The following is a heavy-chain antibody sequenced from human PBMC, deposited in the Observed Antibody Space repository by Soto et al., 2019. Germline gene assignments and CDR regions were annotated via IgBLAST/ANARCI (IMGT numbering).Heavy chain of an antibody. Sequence: PGGSLRLSCAASGFTFSSYAMHWVRQAPGKGLEWVAVISYDGSNKYYADSVKGRFTISRDNSKNTLYLQMNSLRAEDTAVYYCARSRGYSYGFYGMDVWGQGTAVTVSS. J-gene: IGHJ6*02. CDR1: GFTFSSYA. CDR2: ISYDGSNK. CDR3: ARSRGYSYGFYGMDV. D-gene: IGHD5-18*01. V-gene: IGHV3-30-3*01.